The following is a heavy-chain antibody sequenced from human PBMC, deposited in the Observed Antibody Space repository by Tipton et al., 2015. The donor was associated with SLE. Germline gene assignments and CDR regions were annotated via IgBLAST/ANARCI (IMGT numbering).Heavy chain of an antibody. Sequence: PGLVKPSETLSLNCSVSGASISLSYWSWIRQPPGKGLEWIGHIYDSGNTNYNPSLKSRVTISGDTSKNWFSLELRSLTAADAAIYYCVRDTGVDIDYWGQGILVTVSS. V-gene: IGHV4-59*01. D-gene: IGHD7-27*01. J-gene: IGHJ4*02. CDR3: VRDTGVDIDY. CDR1: GASISLSY. CDR2: IYDSGNT.